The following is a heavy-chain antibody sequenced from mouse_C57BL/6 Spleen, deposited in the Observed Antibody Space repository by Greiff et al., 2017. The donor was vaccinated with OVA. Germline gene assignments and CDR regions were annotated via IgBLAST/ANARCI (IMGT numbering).Heavy chain of an antibody. D-gene: IGHD3-3*01. V-gene: IGHV1-81*01. CDR1: GYTFTSYG. CDR2: IYPRSGNT. J-gene: IGHJ1*03. CDR3: ARKGDEGYFDV. Sequence: QVQLQQSGAELARPGASVKLSCKASGYTFTSYGISWVKQSTGQGLEWIGEIYPRSGNTYYNEKFKGKATLTADKSSSTAYMELRSLTSEDSAVYFCARKGDEGYFDVWGTGTTVTVSS.